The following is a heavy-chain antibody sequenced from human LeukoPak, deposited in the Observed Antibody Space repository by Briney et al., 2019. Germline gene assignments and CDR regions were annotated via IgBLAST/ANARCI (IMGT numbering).Heavy chain of an antibody. J-gene: IGHJ4*02. CDR1: GFTFSSYG. D-gene: IGHD3-3*01. CDR2: ISYAGTNK. Sequence: GRSLRLSCAASGFTFSSYGMHWVRQAPGKGLEWVAVISYAGTNKYYADSVKGRFTISRDNAKNSLYLQMNSLRAEDTAVYYCARDLFLYYWGQGTLVTVSS. V-gene: IGHV3-30*03. CDR3: ARDLFLYY.